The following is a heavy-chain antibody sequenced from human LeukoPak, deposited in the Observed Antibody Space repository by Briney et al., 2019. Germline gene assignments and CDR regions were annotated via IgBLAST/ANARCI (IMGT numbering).Heavy chain of an antibody. CDR1: GYTFTSYY. CDR3: ARDYPFEEPDIVVVPAATHVLDY. V-gene: IGHV1-46*03. Sequence: GASVKVSCKASGYTFTSYYMHWVRQAPGQGLEWMGIINPSGGSTSYAQKFQGRVTMTRDTSTSTVYMELSSLRSEDTAVYYCARDYPFEEPDIVVVPAATHVLDYWGQGTLVTGSS. CDR2: INPSGGST. J-gene: IGHJ4*02. D-gene: IGHD2-2*01.